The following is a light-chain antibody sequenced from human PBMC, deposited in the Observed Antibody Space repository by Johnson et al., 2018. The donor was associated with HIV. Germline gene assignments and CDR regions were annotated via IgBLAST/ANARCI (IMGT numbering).Light chain of an antibody. J-gene: IGLJ1*01. Sequence: QSVLTQPPSVSAAPGQKVTISCSGSSSNIGNNYVSWYQQLPGTPPKLLIYENNKRPPGIPDRFSVPKSGTSATLGLTRLQPGDEADYYCGTWDSRLRAGVFGTGTKVTVL. CDR3: GTWDSRLRAGV. CDR2: ENN. CDR1: SSNIGNNY. V-gene: IGLV1-51*02.